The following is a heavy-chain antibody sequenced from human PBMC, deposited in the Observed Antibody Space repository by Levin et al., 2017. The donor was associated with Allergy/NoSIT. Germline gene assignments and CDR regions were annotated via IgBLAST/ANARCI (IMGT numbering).Heavy chain of an antibody. D-gene: IGHD3-10*01. CDR3: ARDSGYYGSGTYMDV. Sequence: GESLKISCAASGFTFSSYAMHWVRQAPGKGLEWVAVISYDGSNKYYADSVKGRFTISRDNSKNTLYLQMNSLRAEDTAVYYCARDSGYYGSGTYMDVWGKGTTVTVSS. J-gene: IGHJ6*03. CDR1: GFTFSSYA. V-gene: IGHV3-30-3*01. CDR2: ISYDGSNK.